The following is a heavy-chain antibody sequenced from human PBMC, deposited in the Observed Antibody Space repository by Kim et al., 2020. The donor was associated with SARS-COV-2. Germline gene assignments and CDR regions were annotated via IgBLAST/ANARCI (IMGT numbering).Heavy chain of an antibody. CDR2: IYYSGST. D-gene: IGHD3-3*01. CDR1: GGSISSGGYY. CDR3: ASSEQTKPYYDFWSGSDYAFDI. J-gene: IGHJ3*02. Sequence: SETLSLTCTVSGGSISSGGYYWSWIRQHPGKGLERIGYIYYSGSTYYNPSLKSRVTISVDTSKNQFSLKLSSVTAADTAVYYCASSEQTKPYYDFWSGSDYAFDIWGQGTMVTVSS. V-gene: IGHV4-31*03.